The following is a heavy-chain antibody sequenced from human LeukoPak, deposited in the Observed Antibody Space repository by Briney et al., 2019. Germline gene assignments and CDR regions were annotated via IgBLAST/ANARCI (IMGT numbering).Heavy chain of an antibody. CDR3: ARAAFGVQWELTF. Sequence: GGSLRLSCAASGFTFSSYAMSWVRQAPGKGLEWVSAFSGSGGGTYYADSVKGRFTVSRDNSKNTLYLQMNSLRAEDTAVYYCARAAFGVQWELTFWGQGTLVTVSS. J-gene: IGHJ4*02. D-gene: IGHD1-26*01. V-gene: IGHV3-23*01. CDR1: GFTFSSYA. CDR2: FSGSGGGT.